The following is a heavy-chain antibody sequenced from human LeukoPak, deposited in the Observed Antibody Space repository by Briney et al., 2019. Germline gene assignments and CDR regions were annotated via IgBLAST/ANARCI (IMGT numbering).Heavy chain of an antibody. D-gene: IGHD1-26*01. CDR3: TRGAGSSGY. CDR2: IKQDGSDK. V-gene: IGHV3-7*05. CDR1: GFTFSNYW. J-gene: IGHJ4*02. Sequence: GGSLRLSCAASGFTFSNYWMSWARQAPGKGLEWVASIKQDGSDKYYVDSVKGRFTFSRDNAKNSLYLQMNSLRAEDTAVYYCTRGAGSSGYWGQGTLVTVSS.